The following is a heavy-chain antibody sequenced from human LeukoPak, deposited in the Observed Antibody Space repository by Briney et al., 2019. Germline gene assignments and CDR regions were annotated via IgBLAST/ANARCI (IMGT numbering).Heavy chain of an antibody. D-gene: IGHD2-2*01. CDR1: GYSVSSGFH. Sequence: PSETLSLTCTVSGYSVSSGFHWGWIRQPPGKGLEGIGSKYHTGSTYYNPSLRGRVTISVDTSTNQFSLKLRSVTAADTAVYYCARDVQRCSGSNCYSVDIWGQGTMVTVSS. V-gene: IGHV4-38-2*02. J-gene: IGHJ3*02. CDR2: KYHTGST. CDR3: ARDVQRCSGSNCYSVDI.